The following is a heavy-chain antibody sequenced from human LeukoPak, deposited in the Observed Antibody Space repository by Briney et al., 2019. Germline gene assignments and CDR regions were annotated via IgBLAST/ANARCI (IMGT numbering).Heavy chain of an antibody. D-gene: IGHD3-10*01. V-gene: IGHV4-59*11. CDR3: ASRITMVRGVISRNAYYYYYGMDV. Sequence: SETLSLTCAVSGGSISSHYWSWIRQPPGKGLEWIGYIYYSGSTNYNPSLKSRVTISVDTSKNQCSLKLSSVSAAGTAVYYCASRITMVRGVISRNAYYYYYGMDVWGQGTTVTVSS. CDR2: IYYSGST. J-gene: IGHJ6*02. CDR1: GGSISSHY.